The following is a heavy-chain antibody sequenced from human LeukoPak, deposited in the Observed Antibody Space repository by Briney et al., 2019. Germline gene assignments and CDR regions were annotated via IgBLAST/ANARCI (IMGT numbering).Heavy chain of an antibody. Sequence: ASVKVSCKASGYTFTRDYMHWVRQAPGQGLEWMGWINPNSGGTNYAQKFQGRVTMTRDTSISTAYMELSRLRSDDTAVYYCARDPASYGSGSLFDYWGQGTLVTVSS. J-gene: IGHJ4*02. CDR3: ARDPASYGSGSLFDY. CDR2: INPNSGGT. CDR1: GYTFTRDY. V-gene: IGHV1-2*02. D-gene: IGHD3-10*01.